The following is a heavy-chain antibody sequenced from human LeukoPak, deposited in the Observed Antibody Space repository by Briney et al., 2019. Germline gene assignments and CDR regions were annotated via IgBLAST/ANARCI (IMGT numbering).Heavy chain of an antibody. CDR3: VREWLGNS. V-gene: IGHV3-7*01. CDR2: IKQDGSVK. CDR1: GLAFSSYW. Sequence: GGSLRLSCAASGLAFSSYWMGWVRQAPGKGLEWVANIKQDGSVKNYVDSVKGRFTISRDNAKSLLYLQMNSLRAEDTAVYYCVREWLGNSWGQGTLVTVSS. J-gene: IGHJ4*02. D-gene: IGHD3-10*01.